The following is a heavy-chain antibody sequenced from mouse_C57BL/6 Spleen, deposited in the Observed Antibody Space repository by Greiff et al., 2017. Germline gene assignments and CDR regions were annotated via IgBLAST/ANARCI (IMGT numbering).Heavy chain of an antibody. Sequence: QVQLQQPGAELVRPGSSVKLSCKASGYNFTSYWMDWVKQRPGQGLEWIGNIYPSDGETYYDQKFKDKATMPADKSSNTAYLQLSSLTSEDSTVYYCAISGSEYAMDYWGQGTSVTVSS. CDR3: AISGSEYAMDY. J-gene: IGHJ4*01. CDR2: IYPSDGET. CDR1: GYNFTSYW. D-gene: IGHD4-1*01. V-gene: IGHV1-61*01.